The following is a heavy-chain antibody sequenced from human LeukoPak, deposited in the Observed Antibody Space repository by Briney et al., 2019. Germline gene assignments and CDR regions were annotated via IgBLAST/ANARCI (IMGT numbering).Heavy chain of an antibody. V-gene: IGHV3-20*04. CDR1: GFTFSSYE. J-gene: IGHJ4*02. CDR2: INWNGGST. Sequence: PGGSLRLSCAASGFTFSSYEMNWVRQAPGKGLEWVSGINWNGGSTGYADSVKGRFTISRDKNTLYLQMNSLRAEDTAVYYCAKGKWQQLVLHYFDYWGQGTLVTVSS. CDR3: AKGKWQQLVLHYFDY. D-gene: IGHD6-13*01.